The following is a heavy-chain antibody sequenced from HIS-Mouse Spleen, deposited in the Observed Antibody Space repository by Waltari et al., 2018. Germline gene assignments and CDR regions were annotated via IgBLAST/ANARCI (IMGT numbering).Heavy chain of an antibody. CDR2: INPNSGGT. J-gene: IGHJ5*02. D-gene: IGHD6-6*01. CDR1: GYTFTGYY. CDR3: ASSFREYSSSSGWFDP. V-gene: IGHV1-2*02. Sequence: QVQLVQSGAEVKKPGASVKVSCKASGYTFTGYYMPWVRQAPGQGLEWMGWINPNSGGTNYAQKFQGRVTMTRDTSISTAYMELSRLRSDDTAVYYCASSFREYSSSSGWFDPWGQGTLVTVSS.